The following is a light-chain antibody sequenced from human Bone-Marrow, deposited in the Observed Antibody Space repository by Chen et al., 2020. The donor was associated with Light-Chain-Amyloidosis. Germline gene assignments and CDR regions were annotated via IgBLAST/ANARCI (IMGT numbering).Light chain of an antibody. J-gene: IGLJ1*01. V-gene: IGLV2-14*01. CDR2: EVT. Sequence: SALTQPASVSGSPGQSITIPYTRSSSDVGGDNHVSWYQQHPDKAPKLMIYEVTNRPSWVPDRFSGSKSDNTASLTISGLQTEDEADYFCSSYTITNTLVFGSGTRVTVL. CDR1: SSDVGGDNH. CDR3: SSYTITNTLV.